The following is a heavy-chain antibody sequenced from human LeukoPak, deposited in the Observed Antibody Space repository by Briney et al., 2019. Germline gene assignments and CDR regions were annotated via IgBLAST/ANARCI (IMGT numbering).Heavy chain of an antibody. CDR2: ISGSGGST. D-gene: IGHD5-12*01. J-gene: IGHJ4*02. Sequence: PGASLRLSCVASEFTFSTYAMSWVRQAPGKGLEWVSGISGSGGSTYYADSVKGRFTISRDNSKNTMYLQMNSLRAEDTAVYYCAKDLRSVATILPFFDCWGQGTLVTVSS. CDR3: AKDLRSVATILPFFDC. V-gene: IGHV3-23*01. CDR1: EFTFSTYA.